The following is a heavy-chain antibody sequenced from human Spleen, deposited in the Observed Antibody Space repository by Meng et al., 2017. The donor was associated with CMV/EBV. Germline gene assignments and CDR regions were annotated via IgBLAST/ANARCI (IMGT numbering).Heavy chain of an antibody. Sequence: SETLSFTCTVSGGSISSSSYYWGWIRQPPGKGLEWIGSIYYSGSTYYNPSLKSRVTISVDTSKNQFSLKLSSVTAADTAVYYCARHLRDARSHTPDPSTPLILLWFGESQVVSGMDVWGQGTTVTVSS. D-gene: IGHD3-10*01. V-gene: IGHV4-39*01. J-gene: IGHJ6*02. CDR2: IYYSGST. CDR3: ARHLRDARSHTPDPSTPLILLWFGESQVVSGMDV. CDR1: GGSISSSSYY.